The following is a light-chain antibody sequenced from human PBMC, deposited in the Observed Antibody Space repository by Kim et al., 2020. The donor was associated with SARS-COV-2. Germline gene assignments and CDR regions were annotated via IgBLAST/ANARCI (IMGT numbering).Light chain of an antibody. CDR3: MQGRNLPWT. V-gene: IGKV2-29*02. CDR1: QSLLHSDGKTY. J-gene: IGKJ1*01. Sequence: DIVMTQTPLSLSVTPGQPASISCKSSQSLLHSDGKTYLYWYLQKPGQSPQLLMYAVSSRFSGVPDRFSGSGSGTDFTLKISRVEAEDVGVYYCMQGRNLPWTFGQGTKVEIK. CDR2: AVS.